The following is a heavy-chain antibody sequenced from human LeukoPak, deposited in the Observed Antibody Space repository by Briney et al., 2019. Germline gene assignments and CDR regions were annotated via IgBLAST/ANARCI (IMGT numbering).Heavy chain of an antibody. CDR1: GGSVSSTAYY. V-gene: IGHV4-39*07. CDR2: AYVNGHT. D-gene: IGHD6-13*01. CDR3: ATIAPPSPIAAPDYYYMDV. J-gene: IGHJ6*03. Sequence: PSETLSLTCTVSGGSVSSTAYYWGWIRQTPGKGLEWIGNAYVNGHTYYNPSLKSRVTISVDTSKNQFSLKLSSVTAADTAVYYCATIAPPSPIAAPDYYYMDVWGKGTTVTVSS.